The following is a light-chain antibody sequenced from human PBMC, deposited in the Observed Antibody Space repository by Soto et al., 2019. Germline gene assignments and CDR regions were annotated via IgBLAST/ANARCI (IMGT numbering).Light chain of an antibody. Sequence: EIVLTQSPATLSLSPGERATLSCRASQSVSNYLAWYQQKPGQAPRLLIYGASNRATGIPARFTGSGSGTDFTLTISSLEPEDFAVSYCQHRGELHRTFGQGTKLEIK. J-gene: IGKJ2*01. CDR1: QSVSNY. CDR3: QHRGELHRT. CDR2: GAS. V-gene: IGKV3-11*01.